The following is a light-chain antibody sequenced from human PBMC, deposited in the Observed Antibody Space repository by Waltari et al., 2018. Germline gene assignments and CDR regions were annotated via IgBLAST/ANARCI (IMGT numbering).Light chain of an antibody. V-gene: IGKV2-30*02. J-gene: IGKJ1*01. CDR1: ESLAHRDGTTY. Sequence: DVWLTQSPLPLSVTLGQPAPISCRSSESLAHRDGTTYMNWFHQRPGQSPRRLIYKVSKRDSGVPDRFSGSGSGTDFTLTIVRVEAEDVGIYYCMQGSRWPPWTFGQGTRVEI. CDR3: MQGSRWPPWT. CDR2: KVS.